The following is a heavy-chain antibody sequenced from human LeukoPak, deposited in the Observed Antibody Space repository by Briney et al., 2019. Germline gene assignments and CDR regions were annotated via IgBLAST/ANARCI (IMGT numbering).Heavy chain of an antibody. J-gene: IGHJ6*02. CDR1: GYTFISYG. CDR2: ISSYNGNT. CDR3: ARDRPFGVVILDYYYGMDV. Sequence: ASVKVSCKASGYTFISYGISWVRQAPVQGLEWMGWISSYNGNTNYAQKLQGRVTMTTDTSTSTAYMELRSLRSDDTAVYYCARDRPFGVVILDYYYGMDVWGQGTTVTVSS. D-gene: IGHD3-3*01. V-gene: IGHV1-18*01.